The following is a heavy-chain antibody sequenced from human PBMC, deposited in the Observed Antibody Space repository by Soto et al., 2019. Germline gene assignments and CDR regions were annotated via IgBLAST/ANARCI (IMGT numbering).Heavy chain of an antibody. CDR2: VNANSGGT. CDR3: ARDLGYSSSWYGTGVYYGMDV. D-gene: IGHD6-13*01. Sequence: XSVKVSCTASGYPLTGYYMDWVRQAPPQGLEWVGWVNANSGGTKYAQKFQGWVTITSDTSISTAYMELSRLRSDDTAVYYCARDLGYSSSWYGTGVYYGMDVWGQRTTVTVSS. V-gene: IGHV1-2*04. CDR1: GYPLTGYY. J-gene: IGHJ6*02.